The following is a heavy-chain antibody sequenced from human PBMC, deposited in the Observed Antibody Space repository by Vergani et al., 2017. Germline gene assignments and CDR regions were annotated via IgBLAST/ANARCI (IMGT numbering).Heavy chain of an antibody. Sequence: QVQLQESGPGLVKPSETLSLTCTVSGDSISSGYYWSWIRQPPGKGLEWIGYIYYSGSTYYNPSLKSRVTISVDTSKNQFSLKLSSVTAADTAVYYCARESGYYDSSGYYSPRNLFDYWGQGTLVTVSS. V-gene: IGHV4-30-4*08. J-gene: IGHJ4*02. CDR2: IYYSGST. D-gene: IGHD3-22*01. CDR1: GDSISSGYY. CDR3: ARESGYYDSSGYYSPRNLFDY.